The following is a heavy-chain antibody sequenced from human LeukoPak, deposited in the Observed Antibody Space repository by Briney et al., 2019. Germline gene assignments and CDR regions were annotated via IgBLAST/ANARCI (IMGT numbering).Heavy chain of an antibody. V-gene: IGHV4-34*01. D-gene: IGHD3-10*01. Sequence: SETLSLTCAVYGESFSGHYWTWIRRPPGKGLEWIGEINHSGSTTSNPSLNNRVTISVDTSKNQFSLKLTSVTAADTAVYYCARPRYGSGSLDSWGQGTLVTVSS. CDR1: GESFSGHY. CDR2: INHSGST. J-gene: IGHJ4*02. CDR3: ARPRYGSGSLDS.